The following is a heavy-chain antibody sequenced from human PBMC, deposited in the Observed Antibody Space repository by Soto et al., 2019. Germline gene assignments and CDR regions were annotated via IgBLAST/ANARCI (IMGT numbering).Heavy chain of an antibody. CDR1: GGSVSSGSYY. D-gene: IGHD1-1*01. CDR2: MSHSGGS. J-gene: IGHJ3*02. CDR3: ARVGRGTATTVVDAFDI. V-gene: IGHV4-34*01. Sequence: QVQLQQWGAGLLKPSETLSLTCAVYGGSVSSGSYYWSWIRQPPGKGLEWIGEMSHSGGSHVNPSLTSRVTISVDTSKNQFSLKMSSVTAADTALYYCARVGRGTATTVVDAFDIWGPGTMVTVSS.